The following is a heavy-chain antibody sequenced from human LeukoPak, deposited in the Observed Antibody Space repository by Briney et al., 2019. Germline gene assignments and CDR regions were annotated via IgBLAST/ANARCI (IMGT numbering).Heavy chain of an antibody. CDR2: IYYSGST. CDR1: GGSISSYY. V-gene: IGHV4-59*08. J-gene: IGHJ6*02. D-gene: IGHD3-10*01. Sequence: SETLSLTCTVSGGSISSYYWSWIRQPPGKGLEWIGYIYYSGSTNYNPSLKSRVTISVDTSKNQFSLKLSSVTAADTAVYYCARAYGSGPYYYYGMDVWGQGTTVTVSS. CDR3: ARAYGSGPYYYYGMDV.